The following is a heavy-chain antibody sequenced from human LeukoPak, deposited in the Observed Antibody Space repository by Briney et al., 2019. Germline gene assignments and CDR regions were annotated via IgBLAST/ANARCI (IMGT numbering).Heavy chain of an antibody. Sequence: PGRSLRLSCAASGFTFDDYAMHWVRQAPGKGLEWVSGISWNGGSIGYADSVKGRFTISRDNAKNSLYLQMNSLRAEDTALYYCAKDMGGSGYPYYFDYWGQGTLVTVSS. V-gene: IGHV3-9*01. CDR3: AKDMGGSGYPYYFDY. D-gene: IGHD3-22*01. CDR1: GFTFDDYA. J-gene: IGHJ4*02. CDR2: ISWNGGSI.